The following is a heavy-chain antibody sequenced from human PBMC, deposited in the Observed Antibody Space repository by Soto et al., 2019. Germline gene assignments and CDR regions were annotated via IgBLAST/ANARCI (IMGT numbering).Heavy chain of an antibody. CDR2: ISYDGSNK. CDR1: KFTFSSYA. Sequence: PGGSLRLSCAASKFTFSSYAMHWGRQAPGKGLEWVAVISYDGSNKYYADSVKGRFTISRDNSKNTLYLQMNSLRAEDTAVYYCARDWYMDVWGKGTTVTVSS. V-gene: IGHV3-30-3*01. J-gene: IGHJ6*03. CDR3: ARDWYMDV.